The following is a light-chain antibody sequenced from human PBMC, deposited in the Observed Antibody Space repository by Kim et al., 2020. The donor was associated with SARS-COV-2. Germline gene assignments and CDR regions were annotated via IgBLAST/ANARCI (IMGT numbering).Light chain of an antibody. V-gene: IGKV1-27*01. Sequence: DIQMTQSPSSLSASVGDRVTLTCRASQDIKHYLVWYQQKPGKVPKRLIYGASTLQSGVSSRFSGSGYGTHFTLTISSLQPEDVATYYCQRWDGVPLKYGGGTKVDIK. J-gene: IGKJ4*02. CDR1: QDIKHY. CDR3: QRWDGVPLK. CDR2: GAS.